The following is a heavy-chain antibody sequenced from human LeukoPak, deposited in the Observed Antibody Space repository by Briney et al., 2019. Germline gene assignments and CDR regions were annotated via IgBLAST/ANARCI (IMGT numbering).Heavy chain of an antibody. CDR3: ARDESFGSNDNWFDP. CDR1: GYTFTSYY. J-gene: IGHJ5*02. Sequence: ASVKVSCKTSGYTFTSYYMHWVRQAPGQGLEWMGIINPSGGSTTYAQKFQGRVTITTDESTSTAYMELSSLRSEDTAVYYCARDESFGSNDNWFDPWGQGTLVTVSS. V-gene: IGHV1-46*01. CDR2: INPSGGST. D-gene: IGHD4-23*01.